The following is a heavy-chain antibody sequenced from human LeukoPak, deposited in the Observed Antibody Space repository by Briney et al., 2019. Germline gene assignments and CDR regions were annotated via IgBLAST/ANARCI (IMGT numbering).Heavy chain of an antibody. D-gene: IGHD3-10*01. CDR3: ARHFDHVGSGIYEY. CDR2: IYYSGYA. CDR1: GGSISSNY. Sequence: SETLSLTCTVSGGSISSNYWSWIRQPPGKGLEWIGYIYYSGYANYNPSLKSRVTISVDTSNNQFSLKLSSVTAADTAVYYCARHFDHVGSGIYEYWGQGTLVTVSS. V-gene: IGHV4-59*08. J-gene: IGHJ4*02.